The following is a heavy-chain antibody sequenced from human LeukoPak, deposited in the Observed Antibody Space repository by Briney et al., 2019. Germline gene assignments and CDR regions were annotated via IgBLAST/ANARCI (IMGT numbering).Heavy chain of an antibody. D-gene: IGHD2-21*01. V-gene: IGHV1-69*01. CDR1: GGTFSSYA. J-gene: IGHJ4*02. Sequence: SVKVSCEASGGTFSSYAISWVRQAPGQGLEWVGGIIPIFGTANYAQKFQGRVTITADESTSTAYMELSSLRSEDTAVYYCARGLYCGGDCYYYFDYWGQGTLVTVSS. CDR3: ARGLYCGGDCYYYFDY. CDR2: IIPIFGTA.